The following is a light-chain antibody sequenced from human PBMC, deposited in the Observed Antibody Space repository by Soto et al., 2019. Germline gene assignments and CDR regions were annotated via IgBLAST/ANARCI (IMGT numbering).Light chain of an antibody. CDR3: RQYGSSPSYT. CDR1: QSVSSSSY. CDR2: GAS. V-gene: IGKV3-20*01. Sequence: EIELTQSPGTLSLSPGERATLSCRASQSVSSSSYLAWYQQKPGQDPRLLIYGASSRATGIPDRFSGSGSATSFTLPISSLEPEDFAVYYCRQYGSSPSYTFGQGTKLEIK. J-gene: IGKJ2*01.